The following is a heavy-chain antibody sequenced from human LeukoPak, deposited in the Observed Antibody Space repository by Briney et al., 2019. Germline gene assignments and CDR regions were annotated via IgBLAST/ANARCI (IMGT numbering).Heavy chain of an antibody. CDR3: ARMRRYYYDSSGYYGPRSFDY. CDR2: ISTSGST. D-gene: IGHD3-22*01. Sequence: SQTLSLTCTVSGGSISSGGYYWNWIRQPAGKGLEWIGRISTSGSTDYNPSLKSRVTISVDTSKNQFSLKLSSVTAADTAVYYCARMRRYYYDSSGYYGPRSFDYWGQGTLVTVSS. CDR1: GGSISSGGYY. V-gene: IGHV4-61*02. J-gene: IGHJ4*02.